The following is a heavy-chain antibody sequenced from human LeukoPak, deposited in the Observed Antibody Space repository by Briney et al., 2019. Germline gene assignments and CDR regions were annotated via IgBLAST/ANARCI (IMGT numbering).Heavy chain of an antibody. J-gene: IGHJ3*02. V-gene: IGHV3-74*01. CDR2: IYTDGSRT. D-gene: IGHD3-10*01. Sequence: GGSLRLSCAASGFTFSSYAMSWVRQAPGKGLVWVSRIYTDGSRTTYADSVKGRFTISGDNTKNTLYLQMNSLRAEDTAVYYCARAGSGGAFDIWGQGTMVTVSS. CDR3: ARAGSGGAFDI. CDR1: GFTFSSYA.